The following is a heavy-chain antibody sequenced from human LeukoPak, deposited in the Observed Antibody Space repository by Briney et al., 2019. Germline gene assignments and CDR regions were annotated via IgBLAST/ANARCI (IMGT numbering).Heavy chain of an antibody. CDR1: GYSFTIYG. V-gene: IGHV1-18*01. CDR2: ISPYNGNT. Sequence: ASVKVSCKASGYSFTIYGINWVRQPPGQGLEWVGWISPYNGNTNSAQKLQGRVTMTTDTSTTTDYMELRSLRSNDTAVYYCARTPRGLPSFNWFDPWGQGTLVTVSS. D-gene: IGHD3-10*01. CDR3: ARTPRGLPSFNWFDP. J-gene: IGHJ5*02.